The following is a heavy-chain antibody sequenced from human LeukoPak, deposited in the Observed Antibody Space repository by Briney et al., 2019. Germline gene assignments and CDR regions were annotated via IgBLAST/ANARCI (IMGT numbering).Heavy chain of an antibody. V-gene: IGHV1-18*01. CDR1: RYTFTR. CDR3: ARDDYNRL. J-gene: IGHJ4*02. Sequence: ASVKVSCKASRYTFTRISWVRQAPGHGVEWMGWISAYNGNTNYAEKLQGRVTMTTDTSTSTAYMELRSLGSDDTAVYYCARDDYNRLWGQGTLVTVSS. D-gene: IGHD1-14*01. CDR2: ISAYNGNT.